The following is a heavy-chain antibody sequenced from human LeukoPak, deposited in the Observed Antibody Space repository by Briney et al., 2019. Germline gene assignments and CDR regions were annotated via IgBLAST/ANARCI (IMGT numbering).Heavy chain of an antibody. CDR2: ISHSGVIT. J-gene: IGHJ3*02. D-gene: IGHD6-13*01. V-gene: IGHV3-23*01. CDR3: AKDQGWAAATAFDI. CDR1: GFTFSNAW. Sequence: GGSLRLSCAASGFTFSNAWMSWVRQAPGKGLEWVSVISHSGVITYYADSVKGRFTVSRDNSKNTVYLQMNSLRAEDTAVYYCAKDQGWAAATAFDIWGQGTMVTVSS.